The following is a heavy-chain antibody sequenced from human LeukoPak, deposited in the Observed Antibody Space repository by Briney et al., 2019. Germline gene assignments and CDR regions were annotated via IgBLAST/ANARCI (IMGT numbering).Heavy chain of an antibody. CDR3: ARHQWVPAFDI. CDR1: GGSISSTTYY. Sequence: SETLSLTCTVSGGSISSTTYYWGWIRQPPGKGLEWLGSIYYNGRALHNPSLKSRITISVDTSKNQFSLKVNSMTAADTAVYYCARHQWVPAFDIWGQGTMVTVSS. J-gene: IGHJ3*02. D-gene: IGHD1-26*01. V-gene: IGHV4-39*01. CDR2: IYYNGRA.